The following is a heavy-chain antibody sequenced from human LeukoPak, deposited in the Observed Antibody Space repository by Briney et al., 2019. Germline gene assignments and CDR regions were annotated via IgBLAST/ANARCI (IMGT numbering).Heavy chain of an antibody. CDR2: IYYNGKT. D-gene: IGHD2-15*01. CDR3: ARSDYSTYFDF. V-gene: IGHV4-61*01. Sequence: SETLSLTCTVSGGSISSSSYYWSWIRQPPGKGLEWIGYIYYNGKTNYNPSLKSRVSMSVDTSNNQFSLKLTSVTAADTAVYYCARSDYSTYFDFWGQGTLLTVSS. CDR1: GGSISSSSYY. J-gene: IGHJ4*02.